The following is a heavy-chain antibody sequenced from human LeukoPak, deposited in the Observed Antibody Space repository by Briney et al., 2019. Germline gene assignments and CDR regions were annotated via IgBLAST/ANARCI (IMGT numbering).Heavy chain of an antibody. J-gene: IGHJ4*02. CDR2: ITSSGDIT. Sequence: PGGSLRLSCATSGITFSNYAMTWVRQAPGEGLEWVSSITSSGDITYYADFVKGRFTISRDNSKNTLYLQMDSLRTGDTAVYYCAREGSGSYPPYNFDYWGQGTLVTVSS. D-gene: IGHD3-10*01. CDR3: AREGSGSYPPYNFDY. V-gene: IGHV3-23*01. CDR1: GITFSNYA.